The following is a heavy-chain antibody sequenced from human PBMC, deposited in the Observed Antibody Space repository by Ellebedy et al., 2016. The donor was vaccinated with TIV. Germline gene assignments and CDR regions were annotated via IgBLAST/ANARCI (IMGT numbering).Heavy chain of an antibody. J-gene: IGHJ3*02. V-gene: IGHV3-7*01. CDR2: INQDGSEK. CDR3: SADGSYGDYLSPKQAFQI. CDR1: GFTFSSYW. D-gene: IGHD4-17*01. Sequence: GESLKISCAASGFTFSSYWMSWVRQAPGKGLEWVANINQDGSEKYYVDSVKGRFTNSRDNAKHSLYLQMDSLRAEHTAVYYCSADGSYGDYLSPKQAFQIWGQGTKVIVSS.